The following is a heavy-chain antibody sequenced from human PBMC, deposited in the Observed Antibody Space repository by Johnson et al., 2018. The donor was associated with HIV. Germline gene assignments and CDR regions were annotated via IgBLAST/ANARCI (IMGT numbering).Heavy chain of an antibody. Sequence: VQLVESGGRVVRRGGSLRLSCAASGFTVSSNYMSWVRQAPGKGLEWVSVIYTGGSTYYADSVKGRFTISRDNSKNTLALQMNNLRAEDTAVYYCARDPGLYYDIWVSAFDIWGQGTMVTVSS. CDR3: ARDPGLYYDIWVSAFDI. J-gene: IGHJ3*02. V-gene: IGHV3-66*01. CDR1: GFTVSSNY. D-gene: IGHD3/OR15-3a*01. CDR2: IYTGGST.